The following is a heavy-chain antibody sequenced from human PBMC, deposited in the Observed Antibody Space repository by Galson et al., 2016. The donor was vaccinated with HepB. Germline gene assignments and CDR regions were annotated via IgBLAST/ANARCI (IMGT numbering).Heavy chain of an antibody. J-gene: IGHJ4*02. V-gene: IGHV3-74*01. CDR3: ARDGMVALSDSLDH. D-gene: IGHD1-26*01. CDR2: INSDGAST. Sequence: SLRLSCAASGFTFRSYWMHWVRQAPGKGLVWVSRINSDGASTNYADSVKGRFTTSRDNAKNTLYLQMNSLRVEDTAVYYCARDGMVALSDSLDHWGQGTLVTVSS. CDR1: GFTFRSYW.